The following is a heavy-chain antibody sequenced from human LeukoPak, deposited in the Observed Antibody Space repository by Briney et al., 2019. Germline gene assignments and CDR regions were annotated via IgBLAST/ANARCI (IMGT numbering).Heavy chain of an antibody. D-gene: IGHD4-17*01. CDR2: VNPNGGGT. Sequence: ASVKVSCKASGYTFTDYYIHWVRQAPGHGLEWMGWVNPNGGGTMYAQRFQGRVTMTRDTSISTAYMELSSLRSDDTAVYYCARDVSTVNSYWGQGTLVTVSS. J-gene: IGHJ4*02. CDR1: GYTFTDYY. V-gene: IGHV1-2*02. CDR3: ARDVSTVNSY.